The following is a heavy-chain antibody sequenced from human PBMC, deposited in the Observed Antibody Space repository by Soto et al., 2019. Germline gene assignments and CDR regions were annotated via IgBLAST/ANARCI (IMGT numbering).Heavy chain of an antibody. D-gene: IGHD2-21*01. CDR2: INSDGSST. V-gene: IGHV3-74*01. J-gene: IGHJ3*02. CDR3: ASLTPTALILWAAFDI. CDR1: GFTFSSYW. Sequence: PGGSLRLSCAASGFTFSSYWMHWVRQAPGKGLVWVSRINSDGSSTSYADSVKGRFTISRDNAKNTLYLQMNSLRAEDTAVYYCASLTPTALILWAAFDIWGQGTMVTVSS.